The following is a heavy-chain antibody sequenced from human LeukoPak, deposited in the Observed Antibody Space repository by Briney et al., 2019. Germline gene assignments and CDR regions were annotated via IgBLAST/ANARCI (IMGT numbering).Heavy chain of an antibody. CDR1: GFTFSSYA. V-gene: IGHV3-23*01. J-gene: IGHJ6*02. Sequence: GGSLRLSCAASGFTFSSYAMTWVRQAPGKGLEWVSGISGSGGITYYADSVKGRFTFSRDNSKNTLYLQMNSLRAEDTAVYYCAREGYGSGSSYYYYYGIDVWGQGTTVTVSS. CDR2: ISGSGGIT. CDR3: AREGYGSGSSYYYYYGIDV. D-gene: IGHD3-10*01.